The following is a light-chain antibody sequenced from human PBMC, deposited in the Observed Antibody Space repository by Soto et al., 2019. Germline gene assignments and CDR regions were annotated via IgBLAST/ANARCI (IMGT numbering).Light chain of an antibody. CDR2: GAS. Sequence: EIVMTQSPATLPVSPGERATLSCRASQSVNSNLAWYQQKPGQAPRLVIYGASTRATGISPRFSGSGSGTEFSLTISSLQSEDFAVYYWQQYNDWWTFGQGTKVEIK. CDR1: QSVNSN. J-gene: IGKJ1*01. V-gene: IGKV3-15*01. CDR3: QQYNDWWT.